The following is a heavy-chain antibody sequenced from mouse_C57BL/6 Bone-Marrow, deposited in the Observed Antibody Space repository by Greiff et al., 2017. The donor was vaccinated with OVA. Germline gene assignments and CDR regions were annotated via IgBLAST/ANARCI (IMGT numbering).Heavy chain of an antibody. J-gene: IGHJ2*01. D-gene: IGHD1-1*01. CDR1: GFSLSTFGMC. Sequence: QVTLKVSGPGILKPSQTLSLTCSFSGFSLSTFGMCVGCIRQPSGKGLESLARIWWGDDTYSNPALKSRLTISKDTSKNQVFLKISNVDTADTATYYCARIVTTVVATDDWGQGTTLTVSS. CDR2: IWWGDDT. CDR3: ARIVTTVVATDD. V-gene: IGHV8-8*01.